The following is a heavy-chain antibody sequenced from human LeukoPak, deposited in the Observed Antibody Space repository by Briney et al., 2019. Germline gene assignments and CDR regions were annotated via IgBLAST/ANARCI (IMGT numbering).Heavy chain of an antibody. V-gene: IGHV4-4*07. CDR1: GGSISNYH. CDR3: ARRDISSGWSFDY. J-gene: IGHJ4*02. Sequence: PSETLSLTCTVSGGSISNYHWSWIRQPAGEGPEWIGQIHTSGSTNYNPPLKSRVSMSIDTTEDQVSLTIRSVTAADTAFYYCARRDISSGWSFDYWGQGTLVTVSS. CDR2: IHTSGST. D-gene: IGHD6-19*01.